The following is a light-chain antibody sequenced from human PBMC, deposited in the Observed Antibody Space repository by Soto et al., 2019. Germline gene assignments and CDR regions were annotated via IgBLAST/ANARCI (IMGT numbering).Light chain of an antibody. Sequence: DVVMTHSPLSLPVTLGQPASISCRSSQSLVDSDGNTFLNWYHQRPGQSPRRLIYQVSNRDSGVPERFSGSGSGTDFTLRISRVEAEDVWVYYCLQGTRWPWTFGQGTKVEIK. CDR3: LQGTRWPWT. CDR2: QVS. V-gene: IGKV2-30*01. J-gene: IGKJ1*01. CDR1: QSLVDSDGNTF.